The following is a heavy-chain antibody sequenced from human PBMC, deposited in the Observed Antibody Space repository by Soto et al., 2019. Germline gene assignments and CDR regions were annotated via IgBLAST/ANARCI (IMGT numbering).Heavy chain of an antibody. CDR2: IIPIFDTA. D-gene: IGHD3-22*01. CDR3: AGHSSGVPGYYYGMDV. Sequence: QVQLVQSGAEVKKPGSSVKVSCTASGGTFSSYAISWVRQAPGQGLEWMGGIIPIFDTADYAQKFQGRVTITADEATNTAHMELSSLRSEDTAVYYCAGHSSGVPGYYYGMDVWGQGTTVTVSS. CDR1: GGTFSSYA. V-gene: IGHV1-69*12. J-gene: IGHJ6*02.